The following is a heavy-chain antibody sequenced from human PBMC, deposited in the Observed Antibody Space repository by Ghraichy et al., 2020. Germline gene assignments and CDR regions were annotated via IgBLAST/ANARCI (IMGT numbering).Heavy chain of an antibody. CDR2: INHSGST. Sequence: SETLSLTCAVYGGSFSGYYWSWIRQPPGKGLEWIGEINHSGSTNYNPSLKSRVTISVDTSKNQFSLKLSSVTAADTAVYYCARWRGYYDSSGYYTSGDYWGQGTLVTVSS. V-gene: IGHV4-34*01. CDR3: ARWRGYYDSSGYYTSGDY. CDR1: GGSFSGYY. D-gene: IGHD3-22*01. J-gene: IGHJ4*02.